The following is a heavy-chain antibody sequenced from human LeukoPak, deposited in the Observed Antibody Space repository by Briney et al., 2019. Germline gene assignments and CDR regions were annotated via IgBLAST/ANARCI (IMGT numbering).Heavy chain of an antibody. CDR3: ARRRGLNSNYLNWFDP. J-gene: IGHJ5*02. CDR2: IIPIFGTA. D-gene: IGHD4-11*01. V-gene: IGHV1-69*06. Sequence: ASVKVSCKASGYTFTSYGISCVRPAPGQGLEWMGEIIPIFGTANYAQKLQGRVTITADKSKSTDYMELSSLRSEDTAVYYCARRRGLNSNYLNWFDPWGQGTLVTVSS. CDR1: GYTFTSYG.